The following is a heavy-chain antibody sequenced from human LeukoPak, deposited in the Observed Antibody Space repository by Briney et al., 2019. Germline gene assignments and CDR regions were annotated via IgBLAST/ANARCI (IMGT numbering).Heavy chain of an antibody. CDR1: GFTFSSYW. Sequence: PGGSLRLSCAASGFTFSSYWMSWVRQAPGKGLEWVANIKQDGSEKYYVDSVKGRFTISRDNAKNSLYLQMNSLRAEDTAVYYCARGDYDFWSGYYLGFDYWGQGTLVTVPS. D-gene: IGHD3-3*01. CDR3: ARGDYDFWSGYYLGFDY. J-gene: IGHJ4*02. CDR2: IKQDGSEK. V-gene: IGHV3-7*01.